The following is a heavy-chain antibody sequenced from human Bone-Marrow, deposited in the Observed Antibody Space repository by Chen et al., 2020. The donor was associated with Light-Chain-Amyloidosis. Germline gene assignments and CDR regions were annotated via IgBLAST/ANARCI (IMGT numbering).Heavy chain of an antibody. CDR2: IYYSGST. V-gene: IGHV4-39*01. CDR3: ARLYCSGGSCGYYYYYMDV. J-gene: IGHJ6*03. CDR1: GGSISSSSYY. D-gene: IGHD2-15*01. Sequence: QLQLQESGPGLVKPSETLSLTCTVSGGSISSSSYYWGWIRQPPGKGLEWIGSIYYSGSTYYNPSLKSRVTISVDTSKNQFSLKLSSVTAADTAVYYCARLYCSGGSCGYYYYYMDVWGKGTTVTVSS.